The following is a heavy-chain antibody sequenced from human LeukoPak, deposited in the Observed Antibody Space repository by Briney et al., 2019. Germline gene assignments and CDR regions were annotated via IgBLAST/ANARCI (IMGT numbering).Heavy chain of an antibody. D-gene: IGHD6-6*01. V-gene: IGHV1-2*02. CDR3: ARDGAEYSSSFPPYNWFDP. CDR1: GYTFTGYY. CDR2: INPNSGGT. Sequence: ASVKVSCKASGYTFTGYYMHWVRQAPGQGLEWMGWINPNSGGTNYAQKFQGRVTMTRDTSISTAYMELSRLRSDDTAVYYCARDGAEYSSSFPPYNWFDPWGQGTLVTVSS. J-gene: IGHJ5*02.